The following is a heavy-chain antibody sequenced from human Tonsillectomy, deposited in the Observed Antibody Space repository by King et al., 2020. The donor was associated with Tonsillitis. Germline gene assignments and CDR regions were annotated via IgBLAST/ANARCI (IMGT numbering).Heavy chain of an antibody. V-gene: IGHV3-30*03. CDR3: ARSIAVADPFDL. CDR2: ISFDGGNK. J-gene: IGHJ4*02. CDR1: GFMFSSYG. D-gene: IGHD6-19*01. Sequence: VQLVESGGGVVQPGRSLRLSCAGSGFMFSSYGMHWVRQAPGKGLEWVAVISFDGGNKQYADSVKGRFTISRDNSKNTLYLQMNSLTSEDSAVYSCARSIAVADPFDLWGQGTLVTVSS.